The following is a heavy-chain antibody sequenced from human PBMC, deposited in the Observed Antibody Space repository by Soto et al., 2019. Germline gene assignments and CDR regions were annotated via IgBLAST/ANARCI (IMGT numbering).Heavy chain of an antibody. CDR1: GYTFSSYG. CDR2: ISTYNGNT. D-gene: IGHD3-10*01. V-gene: IGHV1-18*01. Sequence: ASVKVSCKASGYTFSSYGISWVRQAPGQGLEWMGWISTYNGNTNYAQKLQDRVTMTTDTSTSTAYMELRSLRSDDTAVYYCARRLPYGSNGTDVWGQGTTVTVSS. J-gene: IGHJ6*02. CDR3: ARRLPYGSNGTDV.